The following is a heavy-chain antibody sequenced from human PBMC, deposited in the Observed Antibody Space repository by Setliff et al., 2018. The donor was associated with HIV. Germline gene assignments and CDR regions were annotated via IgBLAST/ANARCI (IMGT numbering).Heavy chain of an antibody. V-gene: IGHV4-38-2*01. D-gene: IGHD3-16*01. J-gene: IGHJ6*03. CDR1: GYSISSGYY. CDR3: ARVSYDYASYYMDV. Sequence: SETLSLTCAVSGYSISSGYYWGWIRQLPGKGLEWIGTIYQSGSTYYNPSLKSRVTISLDTSKNQFSLKLSSVTAADTAVYYCARVSYDYASYYMDVWGKGTTVTVSS. CDR2: IYQSGST.